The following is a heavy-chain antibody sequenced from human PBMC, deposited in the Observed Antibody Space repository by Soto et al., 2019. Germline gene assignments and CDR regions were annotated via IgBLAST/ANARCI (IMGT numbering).Heavy chain of an antibody. CDR1: GYSFTSYW. J-gene: IGHJ2*01. CDR2: IYPGDSDT. Sequence: GESLKISCKGSGYSFTSYWIGWVRQMPGKGLEWMGIIYPGDSDTRYSPSFQGQVTISAVKSISTAYLQWSSLKASDSSMYYCARHGLKNLGSERLGWYFDLWGRGTLVTVSS. D-gene: IGHD1-1*01. V-gene: IGHV5-51*01. CDR3: ARHGLKNLGSERLGWYFDL.